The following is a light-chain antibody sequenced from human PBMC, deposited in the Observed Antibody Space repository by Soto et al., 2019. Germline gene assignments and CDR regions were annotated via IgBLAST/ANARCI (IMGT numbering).Light chain of an antibody. CDR2: GAS. V-gene: IGKV3D-20*02. Sequence: EIVLTQSPGTLSLSPGERATLSCRASQSVSSSYLAWYQQKPGQAPRLLIYGASSRATDIPVRYSGSGSGTDFTLTITSLEPEDFAIYFCQQRSNWITFGQGTRLEIK. J-gene: IGKJ5*01. CDR1: QSVSSSY. CDR3: QQRSNWIT.